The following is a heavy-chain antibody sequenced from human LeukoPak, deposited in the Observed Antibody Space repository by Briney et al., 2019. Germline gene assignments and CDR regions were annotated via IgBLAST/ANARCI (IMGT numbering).Heavy chain of an antibody. CDR1: GFTFSDYY. CDR2: ISSGGGDYT. V-gene: IGHV3-11*06. D-gene: IGHD1-26*01. J-gene: IGHJ4*02. CDR3: ARVRGSYATDF. Sequence: GGSLRLSCAASGFTFSDYYMSWIRQAPGKGLKWVSYISSGGGDYTNYADSVKGRFTISRDNAKNSLSLQMNSLGAEDTAVYYCARVRGSYATDFWGQGTLVTVTS.